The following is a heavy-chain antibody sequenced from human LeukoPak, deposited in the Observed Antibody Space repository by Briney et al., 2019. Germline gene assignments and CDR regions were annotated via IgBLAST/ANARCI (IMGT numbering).Heavy chain of an antibody. J-gene: IGHJ4*02. Sequence: GGSLRLSCAASGFTSSSYAMSWVRQAPGKGLEWVSAISESSGNTYYADSVKGRFTISRDNSKNTLYLQMNSLRAEDTAVYYCARLFQGYGDYWGQGTLVTVSS. CDR3: ARLFQGYGDY. D-gene: IGHD5-12*01. CDR1: GFTSSSYA. CDR2: ISESSGNT. V-gene: IGHV3-23*01.